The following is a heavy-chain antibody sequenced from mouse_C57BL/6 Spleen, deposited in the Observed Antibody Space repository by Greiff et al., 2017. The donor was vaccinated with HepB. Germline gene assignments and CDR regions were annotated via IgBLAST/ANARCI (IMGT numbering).Heavy chain of an antibody. Sequence: VMLVESGPGLVAPSQSLSITCTVSGFSLTSYAISWVRQPPGKGLEWLGVIWTGGGTNYNSALKSRLSISKDNSKSQVFLKMNSLQTDDTARYYCARGITTVVEYYFDYWGQGTTLTVSS. D-gene: IGHD1-1*01. CDR1: GFSLTSYA. CDR3: ARGITTVVEYYFDY. J-gene: IGHJ2*01. CDR2: IWTGGGT. V-gene: IGHV2-9-1*01.